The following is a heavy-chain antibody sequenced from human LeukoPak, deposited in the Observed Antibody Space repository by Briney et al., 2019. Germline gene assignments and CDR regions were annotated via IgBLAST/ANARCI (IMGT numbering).Heavy chain of an antibody. CDR2: IIPIFGTA. CDR3: ARGAYCTNGVCYSPVYY. J-gene: IGHJ4*02. Sequence: SVKVSCKASGGTFSSYAISWVRQAPGQGLEWMGGIIPIFGTANYAQKFQGRVTITADKSTSTAYMELSSLRSEDTAVYYCARGAYCTNGVCYSPVYYWGQGTLVTVSS. CDR1: GGTFSSYA. V-gene: IGHV1-69*06. D-gene: IGHD2-8*01.